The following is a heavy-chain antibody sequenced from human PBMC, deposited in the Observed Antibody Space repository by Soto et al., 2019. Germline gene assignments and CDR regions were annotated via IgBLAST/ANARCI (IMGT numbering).Heavy chain of an antibody. J-gene: IGHJ4*02. D-gene: IGHD3-3*01. V-gene: IGHV4-4*07. CDR3: ARGGQDFWSGPFDY. CDR1: GGSISNYY. Sequence: SVTLSLTCTVSGGSISNYYCNWMRQPAGKGLEWIGRIDTSGSTNYNPSLKSRVTMLVDTSKQEFSLKLSSVTAADTALYYCARGGQDFWSGPFDYWGRGALVTVSS. CDR2: IDTSGST.